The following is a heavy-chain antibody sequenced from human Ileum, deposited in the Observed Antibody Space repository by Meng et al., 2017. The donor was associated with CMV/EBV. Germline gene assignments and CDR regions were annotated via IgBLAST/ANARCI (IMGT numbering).Heavy chain of an antibody. CDR2: IYPDNSET. J-gene: IGHJ5*02. CDR3: ARLDGNCSPTSCSMRDHCFDP. D-gene: IGHD2-2*01. Sequence: IVWVRQMSGKGLEWMWIIYPDNSETRYSPSFQGQVTISVDKSIRTAYLQWSSLKASDTAMYYCARLDGNCSPTSCSMRDHCFDPWGQGTLVTVSS. V-gene: IGHV5-51*01.